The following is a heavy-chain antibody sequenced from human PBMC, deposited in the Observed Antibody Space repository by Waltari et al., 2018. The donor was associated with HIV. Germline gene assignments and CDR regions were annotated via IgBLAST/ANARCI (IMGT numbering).Heavy chain of an antibody. D-gene: IGHD2-15*01. Sequence: QVQLQQWGAGLLKPSETLSLTCAVYGGSFSGYYWSWIRQPPGKGLEWIGELNRSASTNYRPSLKSRVTFSVDTSKNQFSLKLRSVTAADTALYYCARCRMVLIRKYCSGGSCFFDYWGQGTLVTVSS. J-gene: IGHJ4*02. CDR1: GGSFSGYY. CDR3: ARCRMVLIRKYCSGGSCFFDY. V-gene: IGHV4-34*01. CDR2: LNRSAST.